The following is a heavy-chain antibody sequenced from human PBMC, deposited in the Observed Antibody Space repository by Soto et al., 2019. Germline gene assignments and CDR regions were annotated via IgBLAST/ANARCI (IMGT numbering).Heavy chain of an antibody. Sequence: QVQLVQSGAEVKKPGASVKVSCKASGYTFTNYAMHWVRQAPGQRLEWMGWINAGNGNTKYSQKFQGRVTITRDTSAITAYMELSSLRSEDTAVDYCARGGCRYWSGDLWGRGTLVTFSS. CDR3: ARGGCRYWSGDL. D-gene: IGHD3-22*01. CDR2: INAGNGNT. J-gene: IGHJ2*01. V-gene: IGHV1-3*01. CDR1: GYTFTNYA.